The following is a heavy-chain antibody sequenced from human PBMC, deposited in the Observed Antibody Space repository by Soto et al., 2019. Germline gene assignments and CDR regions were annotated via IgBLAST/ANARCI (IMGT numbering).Heavy chain of an antibody. CDR1: GFTFSSYA. CDR2: ISYDGSNK. D-gene: IGHD5-12*01. Sequence: GGSLRLSCAASGFTFSSYAMHWVRQAPGKGLEWVAVISYDGSNKYYADSVKGRFTISRDNSKNTLYLQMNSLRAEDTAVYYCARGNRRDGYKDPKIPRYYYYDMDVWGQGTTVTVSS. J-gene: IGHJ6*02. CDR3: ARGNRRDGYKDPKIPRYYYYDMDV. V-gene: IGHV3-30-3*01.